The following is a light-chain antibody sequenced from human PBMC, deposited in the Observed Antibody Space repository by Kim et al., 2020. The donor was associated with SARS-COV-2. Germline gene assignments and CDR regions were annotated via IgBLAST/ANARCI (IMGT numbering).Light chain of an antibody. Sequence: YELSQPPSVSVSPGQTASITCSGDKLEKKYAYWYQQKPGQSPVLIIYEDTKRPSGIPERFSGSNSGNTATLTISGTQAMDEADYYCQAWNSSTAVFGGGTQLTVL. CDR2: EDT. V-gene: IGLV3-1*01. CDR1: KLEKKY. J-gene: IGLJ3*02. CDR3: QAWNSSTAV.